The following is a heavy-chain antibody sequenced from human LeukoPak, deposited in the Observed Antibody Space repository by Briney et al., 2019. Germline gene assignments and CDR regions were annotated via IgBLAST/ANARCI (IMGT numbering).Heavy chain of an antibody. CDR3: ARDEIVATTKANYYYYMDV. CDR1: GFTFNSYG. Sequence: GGSLRLSCAASGFTFNSYGMHWVRQAPGKGLDWVAFIRYDGINKYYADSVKGRFTISRDNSKNTLYLQMNSLRAEDTAVYYCARDEIVATTKANYYYYMDVWGKGTTVTISS. CDR2: IRYDGINK. D-gene: IGHD5-12*01. V-gene: IGHV3-30*02. J-gene: IGHJ6*03.